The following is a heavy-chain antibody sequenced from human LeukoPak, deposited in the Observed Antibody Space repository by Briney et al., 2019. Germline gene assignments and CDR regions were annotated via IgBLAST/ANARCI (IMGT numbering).Heavy chain of an antibody. J-gene: IGHJ4*02. Sequence: GGTLRLSCAASGFNFISYRMSWGRQAPGKGLEWVANIKQDGSEKYYVDSVKGRFTISIDNAKNSLYLQMNSLRAEDTAVYYCAILFATPYYFDYWGQGTLVTVSS. V-gene: IGHV3-7*05. D-gene: IGHD1-26*01. CDR3: AILFATPYYFDY. CDR1: GFNFISYR. CDR2: IKQDGSEK.